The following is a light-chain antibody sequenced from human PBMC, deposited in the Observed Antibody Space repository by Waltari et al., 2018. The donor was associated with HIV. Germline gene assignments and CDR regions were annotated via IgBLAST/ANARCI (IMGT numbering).Light chain of an antibody. CDR1: SSDVGGYNY. CDR3: SSYTSSSTYV. J-gene: IGLJ1*01. V-gene: IGLV2-14*01. CDR2: EVS. Sequence: QSALTQPASVSVSPGQSITISCTGTSSDVGGYNYVSWYQQNPGKAPKLMIYEVSNRPSGVSNRVSGSKAGHTASRTISGLQAEDEADYYCSSYTSSSTYVFGTGTKVTVL.